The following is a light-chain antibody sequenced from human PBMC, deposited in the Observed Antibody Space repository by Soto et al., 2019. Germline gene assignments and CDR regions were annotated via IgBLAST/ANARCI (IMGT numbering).Light chain of an antibody. CDR3: CSYAGGSNV. V-gene: IGLV2-23*03. J-gene: IGLJ1*01. CDR1: SSDVGSYKF. Sequence: HSVLTQPASVSGSPGQSITISCAGTSSDVGSYKFVSWYQQYPGKAPKLMIYEGSKRPSGVSDRFSGSKSGNTASLTISGLQAEDEADYFCCSYAGGSNVFGAGTKVTVL. CDR2: EGS.